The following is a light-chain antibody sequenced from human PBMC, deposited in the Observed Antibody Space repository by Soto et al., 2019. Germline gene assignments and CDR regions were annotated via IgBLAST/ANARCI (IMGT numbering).Light chain of an antibody. J-gene: IGLJ7*01. CDR1: SGHNSYA. Sequence: QPVLTQSPSASASLGASVKLTCTLSSGHNSYAIAWHQQQPEKGPRFLMKVNSDGSHSKGDGIPDRFSGSSSGAERYLTISSLQSEDEADYYCQTWATGIRVFGGGTQLTVL. V-gene: IGLV4-69*01. CDR3: QTWATGIRV. CDR2: VNSDGSH.